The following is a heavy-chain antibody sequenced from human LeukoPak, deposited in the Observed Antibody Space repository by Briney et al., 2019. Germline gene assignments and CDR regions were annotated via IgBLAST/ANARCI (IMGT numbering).Heavy chain of an antibody. Sequence: GGSLRLSCAASGFTFSSYSMNWVRQAPGKGLEWVSGISGSGGSTFYADSVKGRFTISRDNSKNTLYLQMNSLRGEDTAVYYCAGSGNYHYFDYWGQGTLVTVSS. CDR3: AGSGNYHYFDY. J-gene: IGHJ4*02. CDR2: ISGSGGST. CDR1: GFTFSSYS. V-gene: IGHV3-23*01. D-gene: IGHD3-10*01.